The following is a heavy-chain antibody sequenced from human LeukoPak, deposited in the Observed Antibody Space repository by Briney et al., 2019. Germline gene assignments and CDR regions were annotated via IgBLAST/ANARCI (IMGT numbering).Heavy chain of an antibody. CDR3: ARDHQLRYFDY. J-gene: IGHJ4*02. D-gene: IGHD2-2*01. CDR2: MYISGGT. CDR1: GGSISSYY. V-gene: IGHV4-4*07. Sequence: SETLSLTCTVSGGSISSYYWSWIRQPAGKGLEWIGRMYISGGTNYNPSLKSRVTMSVDTSKNRFSLKLTSVTAADTAVYYCARDHQLRYFDYWGQGTLVTVSS.